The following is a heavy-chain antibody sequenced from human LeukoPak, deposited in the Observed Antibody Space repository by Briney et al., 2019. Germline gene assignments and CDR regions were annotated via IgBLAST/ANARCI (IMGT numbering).Heavy chain of an antibody. Sequence: GRSLRLSCAASGFTFSSYGMHWLRQAPGKGLEWVAVIWYDGSNKYYADSVKGRFTISRDNSKNTLYLQMNSLRAEDTAVYYCAKDEERTGYSSGWYWYYYYYYMDVWGKGTTVTVSS. CDR1: GFTFSSYG. CDR2: IWYDGSNK. V-gene: IGHV3-33*06. J-gene: IGHJ6*03. CDR3: AKDEERTGYSSGWYWYYYYYYMDV. D-gene: IGHD6-19*01.